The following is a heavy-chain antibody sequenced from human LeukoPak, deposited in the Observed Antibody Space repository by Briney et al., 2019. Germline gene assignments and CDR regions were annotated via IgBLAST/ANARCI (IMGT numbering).Heavy chain of an antibody. Sequence: SETLSRTCAVYGGSFSGYYWSWIRQPPGKGLEWIGEINHSGSTNYNPSLKSRVTISVDTSKNQFSLKLSSVTAADTAVYYCASNYYDSSGNYYYYGMDVWGQGTTVTVSS. CDR2: INHSGST. CDR3: ASNYYDSSGNYYYYGMDV. J-gene: IGHJ6*02. CDR1: GGSFSGYY. V-gene: IGHV4-34*01. D-gene: IGHD3-22*01.